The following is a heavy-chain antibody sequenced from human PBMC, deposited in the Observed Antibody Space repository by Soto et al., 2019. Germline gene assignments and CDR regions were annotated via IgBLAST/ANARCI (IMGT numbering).Heavy chain of an antibody. J-gene: IGHJ6*02. V-gene: IGHV1-24*01. D-gene: IGHD3-3*01. CDR3: ARDQGITTFGVYSMYYYGMDV. CDR2: FDPEDGET. Sequence: ASVKVSCKVSGYTLTELSMHWVRQAPGKGLEWMGGFDPEDGETIYAQKFQGWVTMTRDTSISTAYMELSRLRSDDTAVYYCARDQGITTFGVYSMYYYGMDVWGQGTTVTVSS. CDR1: GYTLTELS.